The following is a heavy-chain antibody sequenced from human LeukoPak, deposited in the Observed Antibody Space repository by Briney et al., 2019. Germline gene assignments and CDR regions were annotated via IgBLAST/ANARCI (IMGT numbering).Heavy chain of an antibody. J-gene: IGHJ4*02. CDR2: IFTSGIT. V-gene: IGHV4-4*07. CDR3: ASVATIGNGAPYYFDY. D-gene: IGHD5-12*01. Sequence: SETLSLTCTVSGGTISIYYWNWIRQPAGKGLEWIGRIFTSGITNYNPSLKSRATMSVDTSKNQFSLKLSSVTAADTAVYYCASVATIGNGAPYYFDYWGQGTLVTVSS. CDR1: GGTISIYY.